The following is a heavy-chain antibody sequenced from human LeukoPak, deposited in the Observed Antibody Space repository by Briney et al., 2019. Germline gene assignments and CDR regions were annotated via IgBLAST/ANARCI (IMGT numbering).Heavy chain of an antibody. Sequence: SVKVSCKASGGTFSSYAISWVRQAPGQGLEWMGEIIPIFGTANYAQNFQGRVTITTDESTSTAYMELSSLRSEDTAMYYCARHGGISIFGVAQPGGALDIWGQGTMVTVSS. V-gene: IGHV1-69*05. J-gene: IGHJ3*02. D-gene: IGHD3-3*01. CDR3: ARHGGISIFGVAQPGGALDI. CDR1: GGTFSSYA. CDR2: IIPIFGTA.